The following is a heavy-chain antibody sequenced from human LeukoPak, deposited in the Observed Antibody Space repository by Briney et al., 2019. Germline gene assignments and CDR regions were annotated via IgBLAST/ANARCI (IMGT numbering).Heavy chain of an antibody. J-gene: IGHJ4*02. CDR3: ARDLGARLDY. Sequence: SETLSLTCTVSGYSISSGYYWGWIRQPPGKGLEWIRGIYHSGSTYYNPSLKSRVTISLDTAKNQFSLKLSSVTAADTAVYYCARDLGARLDYWGQGTLATVSS. CDR1: GYSISSGYY. CDR2: IYHSGST. V-gene: IGHV4-38-2*02. D-gene: IGHD6-6*01.